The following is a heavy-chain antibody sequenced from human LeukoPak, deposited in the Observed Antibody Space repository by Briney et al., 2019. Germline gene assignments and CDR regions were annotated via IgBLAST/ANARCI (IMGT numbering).Heavy chain of an antibody. Sequence: SETLSLTCAVYGGSISSYYYNWIRQTAGRGLEWIGRLYISGSTDYNPSLKSRVTISVDTSKNQFSLRLSSVTAADTAVYYCARVNSNDNWFDPWGQGTLVTVSS. D-gene: IGHD4-4*01. CDR3: ARVNSNDNWFDP. CDR2: LYISGST. J-gene: IGHJ5*02. CDR1: GGSISSYY. V-gene: IGHV4-59*10.